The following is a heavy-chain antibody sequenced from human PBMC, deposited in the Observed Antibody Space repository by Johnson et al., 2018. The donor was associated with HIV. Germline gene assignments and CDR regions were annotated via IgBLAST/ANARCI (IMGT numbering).Heavy chain of an antibody. Sequence: QVQLVESGGGVVRPGGSLRLSCAASGFTFSRYAMHWVRQAPGKGLEWVAVISYHGSNKYYADSVKGRFTISRDNAKNSLYLQMNSLRAEDTALYYCARAYYDSGGYYPHAFHVWGQGTVVTVSS. CDR3: ARAYYDSGGYYPHAFHV. J-gene: IGHJ3*01. V-gene: IGHV3-30-3*01. CDR2: ISYHGSNK. CDR1: GFTFSRYA. D-gene: IGHD3-22*01.